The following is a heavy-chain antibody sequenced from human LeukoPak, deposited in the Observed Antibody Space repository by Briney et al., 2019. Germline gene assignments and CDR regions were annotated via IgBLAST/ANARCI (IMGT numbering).Heavy chain of an antibody. D-gene: IGHD6-13*01. CDR1: GGSISSGSYY. CDR2: IYYSGST. CDR3: ARAYSPPQWSPFDY. V-gene: IGHV4-39*07. J-gene: IGHJ4*02. Sequence: SETLSLTCTVSGGSISSGSYYWGWIRQPPGRGLEWIGSIYYSGSTYYKPSLKSRVTISLDTSKNQFSLKLSSVTAADTAVYYCARAYSPPQWSPFDYWGQGTLVTVSS.